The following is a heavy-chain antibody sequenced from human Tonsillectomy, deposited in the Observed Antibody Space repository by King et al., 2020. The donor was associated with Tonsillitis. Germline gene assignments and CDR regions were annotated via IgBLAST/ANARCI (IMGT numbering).Heavy chain of an antibody. V-gene: IGHV4-61*02. Sequence: VQLQESGPGLVKPSQTLSLTCTVSGGSISRGDYYWSWIRQPAGKGLEWIGRSYTSGSTNYNPSLKSRVTISVDTAKKQFSLKLSSVAAADTAVYYCAGDRGGWELVFDYWGQGTLVTVSS. D-gene: IGHD1-26*01. CDR1: GGSISRGDYY. J-gene: IGHJ4*02. CDR2: SYTSGST. CDR3: AGDRGGWELVFDY.